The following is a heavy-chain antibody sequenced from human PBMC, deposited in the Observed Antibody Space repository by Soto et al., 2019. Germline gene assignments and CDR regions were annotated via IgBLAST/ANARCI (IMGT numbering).Heavy chain of an antibody. CDR3: ATSYFDFWSGFYRGYYFDY. D-gene: IGHD3-3*01. CDR2: INHRGST. V-gene: IGHV4-34*01. CDR1: GGSFTGFY. Sequence: SETLSLTCAVYGGSFTGFYWSWIRQPPGKGLEWIGEINHRGSTNYNPSLRSRVTISVDTSKNQFSLKLNSVTAADTAVYYCATSYFDFWSGFYRGYYFDYWGQGTLVTVSS. J-gene: IGHJ4*02.